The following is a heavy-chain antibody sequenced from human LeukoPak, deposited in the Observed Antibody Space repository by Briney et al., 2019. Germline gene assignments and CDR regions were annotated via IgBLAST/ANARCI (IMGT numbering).Heavy chain of an antibody. J-gene: IGHJ5*02. CDR2: TYYRSKWYN. CDR1: GDSVSSNSAA. CDR3: ARENSYSSGWHGGSWFDP. V-gene: IGHV6-1*01. D-gene: IGHD6-19*01. Sequence: SQTLSLTCAISGDSVSSNSAAWNWIRQSPSRGLEWLGRTYYRSKWYNDYAVSVKSRITINPDTSKNQFSLQLNSVTPGDTAVYYCARENSYSSGWHGGSWFDPWGQGTLVTVSS.